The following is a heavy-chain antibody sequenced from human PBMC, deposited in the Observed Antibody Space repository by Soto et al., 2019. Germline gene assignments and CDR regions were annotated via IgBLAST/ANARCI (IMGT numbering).Heavy chain of an antibody. D-gene: IGHD3-10*01. V-gene: IGHV1-69*13. Sequence: SVKVSCKASGGTFSSYAISWVRQAPGQGLEWMGGIIPVFGTANYAQKFQGRVTITADESTSTAYMELSSLRSEDTAVYYCARTYGSGHNWFDPWGQGTLVTVS. CDR1: GGTFSSYA. J-gene: IGHJ5*02. CDR2: IIPVFGTA. CDR3: ARTYGSGHNWFDP.